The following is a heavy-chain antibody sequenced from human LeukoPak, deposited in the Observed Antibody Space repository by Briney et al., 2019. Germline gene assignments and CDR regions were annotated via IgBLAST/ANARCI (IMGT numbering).Heavy chain of an antibody. Sequence: SETLSLTCTVSGGSISTYYWSWIRQPPGKGLEWIGYISNSGSTDYVPSLKSRVTISVDKSKNQFSLKLSSVTAADTAVYYCGTAVRVHRDRYGMDVWGQGTTVTVSS. J-gene: IGHJ6*02. D-gene: IGHD2-21*02. CDR1: GGSISTYY. CDR2: ISNSGST. CDR3: GTAVRVHRDRYGMDV. V-gene: IGHV4-59*08.